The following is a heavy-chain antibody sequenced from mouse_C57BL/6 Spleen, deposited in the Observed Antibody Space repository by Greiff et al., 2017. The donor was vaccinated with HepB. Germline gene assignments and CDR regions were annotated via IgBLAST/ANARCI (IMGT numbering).Heavy chain of an antibody. V-gene: IGHV1-26*01. CDR3: ASSFIYYDYDEPGY. CDR2: INPNNGGT. CDR1: GYTFTDYY. D-gene: IGHD2-4*01. Sequence: EVQLQQSGPELVKPGASVKISCKASGYTFTDYYMNWVKQSHGKSLEWIGDINPNNGGTSYNQKFKGKATLTVDKSSSTAYMELRSLTSEDSAVYYCASSFIYYDYDEPGYWGQGTTLTVSS. J-gene: IGHJ2*01.